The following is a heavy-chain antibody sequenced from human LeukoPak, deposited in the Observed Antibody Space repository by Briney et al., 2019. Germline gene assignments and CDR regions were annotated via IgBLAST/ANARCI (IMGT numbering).Heavy chain of an antibody. CDR2: ISNYNGQT. Sequence: ASVKVSCKASRYAFSASGISWVRQAPGQGLEWMGWISNYNGQTKYSQKFQGRVTVTTATSTSTAYMELTRLTSDDAAVYYCARDKDLGAVAGTFDYWGQGTLVTVSS. J-gene: IGHJ4*02. V-gene: IGHV1-18*01. D-gene: IGHD6-19*01. CDR3: ARDKDLGAVAGTFDY. CDR1: RYAFSASG.